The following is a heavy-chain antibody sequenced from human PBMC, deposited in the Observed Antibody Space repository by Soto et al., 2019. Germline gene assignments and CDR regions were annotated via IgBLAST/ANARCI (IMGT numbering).Heavy chain of an antibody. Sequence: ASVKVSCKASGYTFTNYYIHWVRQAPGQGLEWMGWMNPNSGNTGYAQKFQGRVTMTRNTSISTAYMELSSLRSEDTAVYYCARGASSMFEVGSYYYYYMDVWGKGTTVTVSS. CDR3: ARGASSMFEVGSYYYYYMDV. CDR2: MNPNSGNT. D-gene: IGHD6-13*01. CDR1: GYTFTNYY. V-gene: IGHV1-8*02. J-gene: IGHJ6*03.